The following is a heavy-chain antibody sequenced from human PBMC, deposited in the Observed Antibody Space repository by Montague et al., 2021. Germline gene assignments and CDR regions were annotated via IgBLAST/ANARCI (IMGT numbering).Heavy chain of an antibody. D-gene: IGHD6-13*01. CDR1: GIPLDYYW. Sequence: YRRLSCAASGIPLDYYWMSWVRQAPGKGLEWVANINEDGSEKNYVDSVRGRFSISRDNTKNSLYLQMNSLRVEDTAVYYCARDRAAAGSWGHGTLVIVSS. CDR3: ARDRAAAGS. CDR2: INEDGSEK. V-gene: IGHV3-7*01. J-gene: IGHJ5*01.